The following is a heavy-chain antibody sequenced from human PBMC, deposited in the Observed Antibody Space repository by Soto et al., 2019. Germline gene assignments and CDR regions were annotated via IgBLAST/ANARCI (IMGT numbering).Heavy chain of an antibody. CDR3: ARDVAGVATIAVNWFDP. Sequence: PGGSLRLSCAASGFTFSSYWMSWVRQAPGKGLEWVANIKQDGSEKYYVDSVKGRFTISRDNAKNSLYLQMNSLRAEDTAVYYCARDVAGVATIAVNWFDPWGQGTLVTVSS. V-gene: IGHV3-7*01. CDR1: GFTFSSYW. D-gene: IGHD5-12*01. CDR2: IKQDGSEK. J-gene: IGHJ5*02.